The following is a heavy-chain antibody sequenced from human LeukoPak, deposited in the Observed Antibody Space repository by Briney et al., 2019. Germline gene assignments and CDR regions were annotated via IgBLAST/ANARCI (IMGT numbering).Heavy chain of an antibody. CDR1: GFTFSSYA. Sequence: GGSLRLSCAASGFTFSSYAMSWVRQAPGKGLEWVSVITYDGQNKFYADSVKGRFTISRDDSKNTLYLQMNSLRTDDTALYFCARDGAHRGYGVNSFDYWGQGTLVTVSS. V-gene: IGHV3-30*03. J-gene: IGHJ4*02. CDR2: ITYDGQNK. D-gene: IGHD3-10*01. CDR3: ARDGAHRGYGVNSFDY.